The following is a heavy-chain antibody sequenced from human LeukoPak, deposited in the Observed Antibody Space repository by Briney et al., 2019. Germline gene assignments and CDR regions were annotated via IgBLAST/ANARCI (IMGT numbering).Heavy chain of an antibody. CDR3: ASADYYDSSGYFDY. CDR2: IIPIFGTA. Sequence: SVKVSCKASGGTFSSYAISWVRQAPGQGLEWMGGIIPIFGTANYAQKFQGRVTITADKSTSTAYMELSSLRSEDTAVYYCASADYYDSSGYFDYWGQGTLVTVSS. CDR1: GGTFSSYA. J-gene: IGHJ4*02. D-gene: IGHD3-22*01. V-gene: IGHV1-69*06.